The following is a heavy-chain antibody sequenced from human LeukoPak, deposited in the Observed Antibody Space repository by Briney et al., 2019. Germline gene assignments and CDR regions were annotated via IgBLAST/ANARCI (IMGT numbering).Heavy chain of an antibody. CDR1: RFTFSSYA. CDR2: ISGSGGST. J-gene: IGHJ4*02. Sequence: GGSLRLSCAASRFTFSSYAMSWVRQAPGKGLEWVSAISGSGGSTYYADSVKGRFTISRDNSKNTLYLQMNSLRAEDTAVYYCAKAPAHDILTGSLFDYWGQGTLVTVSS. V-gene: IGHV3-23*01. CDR3: AKAPAHDILTGSLFDY. D-gene: IGHD3-9*01.